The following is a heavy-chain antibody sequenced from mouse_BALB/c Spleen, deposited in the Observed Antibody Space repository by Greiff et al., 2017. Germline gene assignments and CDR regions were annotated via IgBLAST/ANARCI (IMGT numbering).Heavy chain of an antibody. CDR1: GYAFSSSW. J-gene: IGHJ4*01. Sequence: QVQLKQSGPELVKPGASVKISCKASGYAFSSSWMNWVKQRPGQGLEWIGRIYPGDGDTNYNGKFKGKATLTADKSSSTAYMQLSSLTSVDSAVYFCARSPDPYGSSYDYYAMDYWGQGTSVTVSS. CDR3: ARSPDPYGSSYDYYAMDY. CDR2: IYPGDGDT. D-gene: IGHD1-1*01. V-gene: IGHV1-82*01.